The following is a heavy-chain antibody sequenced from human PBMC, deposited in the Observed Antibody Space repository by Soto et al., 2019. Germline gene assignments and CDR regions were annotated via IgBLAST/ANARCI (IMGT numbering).Heavy chain of an antibody. Sequence: QVQLVQSGAEVKKPGASVKVSCKASGYTFTSYDINCVRQATGQGLEWMGWMNPNSGNTGYAQKFQGRVTMTRNTYISTAYMELSSLRSEEPVVYSGTREMTPRGMDVWGQGTTVTVSS. J-gene: IGHJ6*02. V-gene: IGHV1-8*01. CDR3: TREMTPRGMDV. CDR2: MNPNSGNT. CDR1: GYTFTSYD.